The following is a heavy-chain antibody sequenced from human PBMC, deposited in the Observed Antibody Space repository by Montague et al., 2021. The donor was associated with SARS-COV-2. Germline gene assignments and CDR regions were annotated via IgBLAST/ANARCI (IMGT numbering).Heavy chain of an antibody. Sequence: SETLSLTCAVSGGSISSTTNFWAWLRQPPGKELEWIGSIFFRGTTYSNPSLKSRVTTSVDTSNNQFSLRLTSMTAADTAVYFCARDSRGGGLYPFFDSWSQGTLVTVSS. CDR2: IFFRGTT. CDR3: ARDSRGGGLYPFFDS. D-gene: IGHD2-8*01. J-gene: IGHJ5*01. V-gene: IGHV4-39*07. CDR1: GGSISSTTNF.